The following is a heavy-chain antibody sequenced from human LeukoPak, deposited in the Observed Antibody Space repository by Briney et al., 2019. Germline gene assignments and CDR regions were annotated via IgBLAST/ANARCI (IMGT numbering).Heavy chain of an antibody. V-gene: IGHV4-34*01. CDR2: INHSGST. CDR1: GGSFSGYY. Sequence: PSETLSLTCAVYGGSFSGYYWSWIRQPPGKGLEWIGEINHSGSTNYNPSLKSRVTISVDTSKNQFSLKLSSVTAADTAVYYCARGTPLYYYDSSGSSYYYYYMDVWGKGTTVTVSS. CDR3: ARGTPLYYYDSSGSSYYYYYMDV. D-gene: IGHD3-22*01. J-gene: IGHJ6*03.